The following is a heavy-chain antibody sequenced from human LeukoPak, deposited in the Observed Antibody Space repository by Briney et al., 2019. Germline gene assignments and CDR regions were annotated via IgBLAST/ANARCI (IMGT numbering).Heavy chain of an antibody. V-gene: IGHV1-46*01. CDR3: ARDPAIYDFWSDSAGAFDI. CDR2: INPSGGST. CDR1: GYTFTSYY. D-gene: IGHD3-3*01. Sequence: ASVKVSCKASGYTFTSYYMHWGRQAPGQGLEWMGIINPSGGSTSYAQKFQGRVTMTRDMSTSTVYMELSSLRSEDTAVYYCARDPAIYDFWSDSAGAFDIWGQGTMVTVSS. J-gene: IGHJ3*02.